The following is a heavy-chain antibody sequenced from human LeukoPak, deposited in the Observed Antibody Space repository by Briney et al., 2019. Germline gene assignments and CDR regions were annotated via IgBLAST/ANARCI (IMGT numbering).Heavy chain of an antibody. D-gene: IGHD6-13*01. J-gene: IGHJ4*02. Sequence: PGGPLRLPCAASGLPFSIYAVSWLRQTPGKGLEGVAHISGSGGSTYYADSVRGRFTVSRDNSKNMLYLQMNSLRVEDTAVYYCAKSPAGSSWPSIDYWGQGNLIAVSS. CDR2: ISGSGGST. CDR1: GLPFSIYA. CDR3: AKSPAGSSWPSIDY. V-gene: IGHV3-23*01.